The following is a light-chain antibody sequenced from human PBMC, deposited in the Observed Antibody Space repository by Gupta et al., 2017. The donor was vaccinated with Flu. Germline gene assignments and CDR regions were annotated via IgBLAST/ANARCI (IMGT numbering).Light chain of an antibody. CDR3: QQYDNLPT. CDR1: QDIKMY. V-gene: IGKV1-33*01. J-gene: IGKJ1*01. CDR2: DAS. Sequence: SPSSLSASVGDRVTITCQASQDIKMYLNWYQQKPGQAPKLLIYDASTLEKGVPSRFSGRGSGTDFIFTISSLQAEDIATCYCQQYDNLPTFGQGTKVEIK.